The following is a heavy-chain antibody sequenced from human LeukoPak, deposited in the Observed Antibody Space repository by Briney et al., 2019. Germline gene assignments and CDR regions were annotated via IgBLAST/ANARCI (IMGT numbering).Heavy chain of an antibody. CDR1: GYTFTGYY. D-gene: IGHD3-16*02. V-gene: IGHV1-2*02. Sequence: GASVKVSCKASGYTFTGYYMHWVRQAPGQGLEWMGWINPNSGGTNYAQKFQGRVTMTRDTSISTAYMELSRLRSDDTAVYYCARSFRDYVWGSHRYTGGYAFDIWGQGTMVTVSS. CDR2: INPNSGGT. CDR3: ARSFRDYVWGSHRYTGGYAFDI. J-gene: IGHJ3*02.